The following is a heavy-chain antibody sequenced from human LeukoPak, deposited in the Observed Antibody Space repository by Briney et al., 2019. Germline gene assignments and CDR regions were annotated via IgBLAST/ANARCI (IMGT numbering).Heavy chain of an antibody. Sequence: GGSLRLSCAASGFTFSSYSMNWARQAPGKGLEWVAAISTTSGNIYYADSVKGRFTISRDNAKNSLYLQMNSLRVEDTALYYCARRAPSHDFDDWGQGTLVTVSS. J-gene: IGHJ4*02. CDR2: ISTTSGNI. V-gene: IGHV3-21*01. CDR3: ARRAPSHDFDD. CDR1: GFTFSSYS.